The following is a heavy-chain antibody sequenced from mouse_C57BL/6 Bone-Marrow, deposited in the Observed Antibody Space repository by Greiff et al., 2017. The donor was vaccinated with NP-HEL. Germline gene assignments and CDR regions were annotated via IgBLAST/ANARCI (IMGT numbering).Heavy chain of an antibody. V-gene: IGHV2-2*01. Sequence: VKLMESGPGLVQPSQSLSITCTVSGFSLTSYGVHWVRQSPGKGLEWLGVIWSGGSTDYNAAFISRLSISKDNSKSQVFFKMNSLQADDTAIYYCARDYDYDPLYAMDYWGQGTSVTVSS. CDR3: ARDYDYDPLYAMDY. J-gene: IGHJ4*01. CDR1: GFSLTSYG. CDR2: IWSGGST. D-gene: IGHD2-4*01.